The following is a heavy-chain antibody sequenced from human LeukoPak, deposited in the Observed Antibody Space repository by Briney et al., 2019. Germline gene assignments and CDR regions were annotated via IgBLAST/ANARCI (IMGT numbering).Heavy chain of an antibody. CDR1: GGSFSGYY. J-gene: IGHJ4*02. CDR3: ARVGRLRDFDY. CDR2: INHSGST. V-gene: IGHV4-34*01. D-gene: IGHD3-16*01. Sequence: SETLSLTCAVCGGSFSGYYWSWIRQPPGKGLEWIGEINHSGSTNYNPSLKSRVTISVDTSKNQFSLKLSSVTAADTAVYYCARVGRLRDFDYWGQGTLVTVSS.